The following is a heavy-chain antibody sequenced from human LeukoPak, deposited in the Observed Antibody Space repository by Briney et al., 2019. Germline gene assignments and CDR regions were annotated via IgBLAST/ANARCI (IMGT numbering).Heavy chain of an antibody. V-gene: IGHV3-23*01. D-gene: IGHD6-13*01. CDR3: AKDSLRKQQLVPRPVNWFDP. J-gene: IGHJ5*02. CDR2: ISGSGGST. CDR1: GFTFSSYA. Sequence: PGGSLRLSCAASGFTFSSYAMSWVRQAPGKGLEWVSAISGSGGSTYYADSVKGRFTISRDNSKNTLYLQMNSLRAEDTAVYYCAKDSLRKQQLVPRPVNWFDPWGQGTLVTVSS.